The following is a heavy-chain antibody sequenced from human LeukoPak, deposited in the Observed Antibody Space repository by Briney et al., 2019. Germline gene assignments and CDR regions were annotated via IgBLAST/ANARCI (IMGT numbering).Heavy chain of an antibody. CDR2: LYYSGAT. D-gene: IGHD6-19*01. J-gene: IGHJ4*02. V-gene: IGHV4-59*01. CDR3: AREIPVPGPRAFDS. CDR1: GVSISNYN. Sequence: SETLSLTCNVSGVSISNYNWSWIRQPPGKGLEWIGILYYSGATNYSPSLRGRVTIPIDPSKNQFSLRLSLLTAADTAVYYCAREIPVPGPRAFDSGGQGTLVTVSS.